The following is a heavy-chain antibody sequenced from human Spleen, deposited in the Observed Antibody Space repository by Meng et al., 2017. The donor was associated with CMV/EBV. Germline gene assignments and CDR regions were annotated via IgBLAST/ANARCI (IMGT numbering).Heavy chain of an antibody. CDR3: ARGGGMDV. CDR2: INHSGNT. Sequence: SQTLSLTCAVYGGSFSGYYWIWIRQPPGKGLEWIGEINHSGNTNYNPSLKSRVTISVDTSKNQFSLKLNSVTAADTAVYYCARGGGMDVWGQGTTVTVSS. CDR1: GGSFSGYY. V-gene: IGHV4-34*01. J-gene: IGHJ6*02.